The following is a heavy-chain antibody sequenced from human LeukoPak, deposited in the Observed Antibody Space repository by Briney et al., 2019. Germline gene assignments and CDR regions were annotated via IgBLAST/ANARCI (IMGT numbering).Heavy chain of an antibody. CDR2: MFHSGST. Sequence: SETLSLTCTVSGYSISNGYYWGWIRQPPGKGLEWIGSMFHSGSTDYNPSLKSRVTMSVDTSKNQFSLKLSSVTAADTAVYYCARDDHGYSYGFDYWGQGTLVTVSS. D-gene: IGHD5-18*01. J-gene: IGHJ4*02. CDR3: ARDDHGYSYGFDY. CDR1: GYSISNGYY. V-gene: IGHV4-38-2*02.